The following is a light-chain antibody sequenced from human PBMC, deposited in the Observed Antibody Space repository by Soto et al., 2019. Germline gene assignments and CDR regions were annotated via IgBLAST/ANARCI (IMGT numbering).Light chain of an antibody. CDR3: QQYGIPPRT. J-gene: IGKJ2*01. Sequence: EVVLTQSPATLSLSPGEGATLSCRASQSVGTYLAWYQQRPGLAPRLLIFGVSNRATGIPDRFSGSGSGTDFTLTVTRLEPEDFAMYYCQQYGIPPRTFGHGTKLEI. CDR2: GVS. CDR1: QSVGTY. V-gene: IGKV3-20*01.